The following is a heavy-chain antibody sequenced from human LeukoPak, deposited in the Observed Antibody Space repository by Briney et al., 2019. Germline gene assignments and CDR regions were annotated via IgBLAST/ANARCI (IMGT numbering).Heavy chain of an antibody. D-gene: IGHD4-17*01. CDR1: GGSISSSSYY. V-gene: IGHV4-39*01. CDR2: IYYSGST. J-gene: IGHJ5*02. CDR3: ARIGDPNWFDP. Sequence: SETLSLTCTVSGGSISSSSYYWGWVRQPPGKGLEWIGSIYYSGSTYYNPCLKSRVTISVDTSKNQFSLKLSSVTAADTAVYYCARIGDPNWFDPWGQGTLVTVSS.